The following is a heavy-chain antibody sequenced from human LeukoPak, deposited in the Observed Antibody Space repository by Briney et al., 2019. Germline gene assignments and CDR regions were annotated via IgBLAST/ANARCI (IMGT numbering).Heavy chain of an antibody. J-gene: IGHJ6*03. Sequence: ASVKVSCKASGYTFTSYAISWVRQAPGQGLEWMGWISAYNGNTNYAQKLQGRVTMTTDTSTSTAYMELRSLRSDDTAVYCCERDRSGYFDWLPPNYYYYYMDVWGKGTTVTVSS. CDR1: GYTFTSYA. CDR3: ERDRSGYFDWLPPNYYYYYMDV. V-gene: IGHV1-18*01. D-gene: IGHD3-9*01. CDR2: ISAYNGNT.